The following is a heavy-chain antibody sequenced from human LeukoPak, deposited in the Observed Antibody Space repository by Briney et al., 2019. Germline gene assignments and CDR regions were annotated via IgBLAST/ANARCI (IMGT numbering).Heavy chain of an antibody. CDR1: GGSFSGYY. CDR2: IYTSGST. J-gene: IGHJ6*03. D-gene: IGHD4-17*01. Sequence: KPSETLSLTCAVYGGSFSGYYWSWIRQPAGKGLEWIGRIYTSGSTNYNPSLKSRVTISVDTSKNQFSLKLSSVTAADTAVYYCAVTTVTTSDYYYYMDVWGKGTTVTISS. V-gene: IGHV4-59*10. CDR3: AVTTVTTSDYYYYMDV.